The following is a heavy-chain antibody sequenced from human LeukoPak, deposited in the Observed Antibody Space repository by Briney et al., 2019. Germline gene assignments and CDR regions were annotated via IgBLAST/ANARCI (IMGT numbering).Heavy chain of an antibody. CDR2: IYYSGST. J-gene: IGHJ4*02. CDR3: ARGRVGEKYFDY. V-gene: IGHV4-59*12. D-gene: IGHD3-16*01. Sequence: SETLSLTCTVSGGSISSYYWSWIRQPPGKGLEWIGYIYYSGSTYYNPSLKSRVTISVDTSKNQFSLKLSSVTAADTAVYYCARGRVGEKYFDYWGQGTLVTVSS. CDR1: GGSISSYY.